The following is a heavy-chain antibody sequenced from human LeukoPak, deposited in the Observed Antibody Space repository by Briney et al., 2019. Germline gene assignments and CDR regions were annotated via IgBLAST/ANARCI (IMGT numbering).Heavy chain of an antibody. V-gene: IGHV4-59*08. CDR1: GGSISSYH. CDR2: IYYSGST. CDR3: ARGRLPIDY. Sequence: SETLSLTCTVSGGSISSYHWSWIRQPPGKGLEWIGYIYYSGSTSYNPSLKSRVTISVDTSKNQFSLKLTSVTAADTAVYYCARGRLPIDYWGQGTLATVSS. J-gene: IGHJ4*02. D-gene: IGHD6-25*01.